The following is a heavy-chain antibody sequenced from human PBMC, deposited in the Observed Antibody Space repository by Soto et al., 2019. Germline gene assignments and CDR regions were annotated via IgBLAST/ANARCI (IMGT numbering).Heavy chain of an antibody. V-gene: IGHV1-69*19. CDR2: ISPMFGAA. J-gene: IGHJ4*02. CDR1: GGTFNTYA. D-gene: IGHD3-10*01. CDR3: AREVQVHTPAFVY. Sequence: QVQLVQSGAEMKKPGSSVKVSCQSSGGTFNTYAMNWVRQAPGQGPEWMGDISPMFGAANYAPKFQDRVTITADESTGTSYMRLSSLTSEDTALYFCAREVQVHTPAFVYWGQGTLVTVSS.